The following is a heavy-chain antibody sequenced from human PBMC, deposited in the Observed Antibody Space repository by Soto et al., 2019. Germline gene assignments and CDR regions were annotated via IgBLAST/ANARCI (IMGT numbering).Heavy chain of an antibody. Sequence: QVQLVQSGAEVREPGASVKVSCRTSGYTFTDYYLHWVRQAPGQGLEWMGWINPISGGTNYAQNIQGRVTLTRDTSISTAYMVLSGLISDDTAVYYCARLQPNPYAAHLGSPLDYWGQGTLVTVSS. D-gene: IGHD7-27*01. CDR2: INPISGGT. CDR1: GYTFTDYY. J-gene: IGHJ4*02. V-gene: IGHV1-2*02. CDR3: ARLQPNPYAAHLGSPLDY.